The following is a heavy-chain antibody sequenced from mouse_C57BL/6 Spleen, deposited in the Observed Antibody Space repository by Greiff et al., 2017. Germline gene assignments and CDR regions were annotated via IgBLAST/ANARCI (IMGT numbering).Heavy chain of an antibody. CDR2: SYPSDSET. V-gene: IGHV1-61*01. CDR1: GYTFTSYW. CDR3: ARAPYFDY. J-gene: IGHJ2*01. Sequence: QVQLKQPGAELVRPGSSVKLSCKASGYTFTSYWMDWVKQRPGQGLEWIGNSYPSDSETHYNQKFKDKATLTVDKSSSTAYMQLSSLTSEDSAVYYCARAPYFDYWGQGTTLTVSS.